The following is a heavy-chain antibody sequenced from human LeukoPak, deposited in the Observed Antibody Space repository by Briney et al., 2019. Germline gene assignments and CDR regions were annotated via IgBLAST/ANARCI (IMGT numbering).Heavy chain of an antibody. D-gene: IGHD2/OR15-2a*01. CDR3: ARQTFSGWFDP. J-gene: IGHJ5*02. CDR2: INHSGST. V-gene: IGHV4-34*01. Sequence: KPSETLPLTCAVYGGSFSGYYWSWIRQPPGKGLEWIGEINHSGSTNYNPSLKSRVTISVDTSKNQFSLKLSSVTAADTAVYYCARQTFSGWFDPWGQGTLVTVSP. CDR1: GGSFSGYY.